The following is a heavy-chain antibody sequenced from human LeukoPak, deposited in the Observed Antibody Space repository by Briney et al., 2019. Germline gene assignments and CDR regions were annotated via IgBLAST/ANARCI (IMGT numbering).Heavy chain of an antibody. CDR1: GFTFTTYA. CDR3: AKSIGGVVVVAADY. Sequence: QTGGSLRLSCAASGFTFTTYAMTWVRQAPGKGLEWVSVISGSGGSKYYADSVKGRFTLSRDNSKNTLYLQMNSLRAEDTAVYYCAKSIGGVVVVAADYWGQGTLVTVSS. CDR2: ISGSGGSK. V-gene: IGHV3-23*01. J-gene: IGHJ4*02. D-gene: IGHD2-15*01.